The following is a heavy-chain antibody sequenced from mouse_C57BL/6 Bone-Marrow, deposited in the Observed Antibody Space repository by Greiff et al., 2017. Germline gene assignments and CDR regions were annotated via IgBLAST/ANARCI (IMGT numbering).Heavy chain of an antibody. Sequence: VQLQQSGAELMKPGASVKLSCTATGYTFTGYWIEWVKQRPGHGLEWICEIVPGSGSTNYNEKFKGKDTFTADTSSNTAYLQLSSLTTVDSASFDWARRGDDGSSYFTYDYWGQGTTLAVSS. D-gene: IGHD1-1*01. CDR1: GYTFTGYW. CDR3: ARRGDDGSSYFTYDY. CDR2: IVPGSGST. J-gene: IGHJ2*01. V-gene: IGHV1-9*01.